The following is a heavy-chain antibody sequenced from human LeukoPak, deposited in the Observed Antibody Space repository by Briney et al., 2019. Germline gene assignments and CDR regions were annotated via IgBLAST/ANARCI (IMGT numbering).Heavy chain of an antibody. D-gene: IGHD5/OR15-5a*01. Sequence: SVKVSCKASGGTFSSYAISWVRQAPGQGLEWMGGIIPIFGTANYAQKFQGRVTITADETTSTAYMELSSLRSEDTAVYYCARGVSSGPYYYGMDVWGQGTTVTVSS. V-gene: IGHV1-69*13. CDR1: GGTFSSYA. CDR2: IIPIFGTA. J-gene: IGHJ6*02. CDR3: ARGVSSGPYYYGMDV.